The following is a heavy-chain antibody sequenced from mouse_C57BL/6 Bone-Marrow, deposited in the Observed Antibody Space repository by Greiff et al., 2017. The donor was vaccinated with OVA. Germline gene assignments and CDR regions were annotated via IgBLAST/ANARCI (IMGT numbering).Heavy chain of an antibody. V-gene: IGHV14-4*01. Sequence: EVQLQQSGAELVRPGASVKLSCTASGFNIKDDYMHWVKQRPEQGLEWIGWLDPENGDTEYASKFQGTATTTADTSSHTAYLQLSSLTSEDTAVYYCTTGDYDDYWGQGTTLTVAS. CDR3: TTGDYDDY. J-gene: IGHJ2*01. D-gene: IGHD2-4*01. CDR1: GFNIKDDY. CDR2: LDPENGDT.